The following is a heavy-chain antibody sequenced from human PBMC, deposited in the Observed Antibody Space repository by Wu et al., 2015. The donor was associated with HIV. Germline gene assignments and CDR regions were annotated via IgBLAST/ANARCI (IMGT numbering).Heavy chain of an antibody. J-gene: IGHJ5*02. V-gene: IGHV1-8*03. CDR1: GYTFTSYD. D-gene: IGHD2-2*02. CDR3: ARGKNYCSSSSCYTDNWFDP. CDR2: MNPNSGNT. Sequence: QVQLVQSGAEVKKPGASVKVSCKASGYTFTSYDINWVRQATGQGLEWMGWMNPNSGNTGYAQKFQGRVTISRNTSISTAYMELSSLRSEDTAVYYCARGKNYCSSSSCYTDNWFDPGVQGTLVTVSS.